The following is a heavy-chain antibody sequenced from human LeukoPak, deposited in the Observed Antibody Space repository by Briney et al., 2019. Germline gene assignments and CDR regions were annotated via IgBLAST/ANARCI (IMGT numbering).Heavy chain of an antibody. CDR1: GFTFSDFW. CDR3: RRGHWDDHA. J-gene: IGHJ5*02. V-gene: IGHV3-7*01. CDR2: VTQDGSEN. D-gene: IGHD7-27*01. Sequence: GGSLRLSCAASGFTFSDFWMSWVSQAPGKGLEWVASVTQDGSENHYVDSAKGRFTISRDNAKNSLYLQMSSLRAEDTAVYWCRRGHWDDHAWGQGTLVTVSS.